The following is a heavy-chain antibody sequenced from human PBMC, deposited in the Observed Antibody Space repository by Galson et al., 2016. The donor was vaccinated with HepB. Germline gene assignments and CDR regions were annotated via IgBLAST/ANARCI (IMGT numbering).Heavy chain of an antibody. D-gene: IGHD2-8*01. CDR1: GFTFRNAW. V-gene: IGHV3-15*01. Sequence: SLRLSCAASGFTFRNAWMTWVRQAPGKGLEWVGRIKSKTDGGTTDYAAPVKGRFTISRDDSKNTLYLQMSSLKTEDTAVYFYTTPVGVEAHFDDWGQGTMVTVSS. CDR3: TTPVGVEAHFDD. CDR2: IKSKTDGGTT. J-gene: IGHJ3*01.